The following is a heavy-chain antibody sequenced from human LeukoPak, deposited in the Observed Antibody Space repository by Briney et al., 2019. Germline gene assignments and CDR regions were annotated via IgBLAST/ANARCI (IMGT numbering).Heavy chain of an antibody. D-gene: IGHD3-10*01. CDR1: GFTFSSYG. CDR2: ISGSAGST. CDR3: AKHYGSGSYYISHH. J-gene: IGHJ4*02. Sequence: GGSLRLSCAASGFTFSSYGMSWVRQAPGRGPEWVSGISGSAGSTYSADSVKGRFTISRDNSKNTLYLQMHSLRAEDTAVYYCAKHYGSGSYYISHHWGQGTLVTVSS. V-gene: IGHV3-23*01.